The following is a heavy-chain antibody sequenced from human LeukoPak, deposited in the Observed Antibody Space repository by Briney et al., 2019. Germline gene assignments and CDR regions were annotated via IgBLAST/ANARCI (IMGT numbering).Heavy chain of an antibody. V-gene: IGHV3-43D*03. D-gene: IGHD1-7*01. J-gene: IGHJ6*02. CDR1: GFTFDDYA. CDR2: ISWDGGSP. Sequence: GGSLRLSCAASGFTFDDYAMHWVRQAPGKGLEWVSLISWDGGSPYYADSVKGRFTISRDNSKNSLYLQMNSLRVEDTALYYCAKGDKWNSNYHYGMDVWGQGTTVTVSS. CDR3: AKGDKWNSNYHYGMDV.